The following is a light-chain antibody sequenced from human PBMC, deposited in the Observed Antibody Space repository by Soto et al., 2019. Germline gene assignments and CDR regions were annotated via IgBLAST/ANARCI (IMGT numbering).Light chain of an antibody. Sequence: PGERATLSCRASQSVSSYLAWYQQKPGQAPRLLIYDASSRATGIPDRFSGSGSGTDFTLTISSLEPEDFAVYYCQQRSNWWTFGQGTKVDIK. CDR2: DAS. CDR1: QSVSSY. V-gene: IGKV3-11*01. CDR3: QQRSNWWT. J-gene: IGKJ1*01.